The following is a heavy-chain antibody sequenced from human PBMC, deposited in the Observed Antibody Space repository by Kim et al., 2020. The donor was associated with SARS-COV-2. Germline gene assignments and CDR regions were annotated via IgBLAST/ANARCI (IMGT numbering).Heavy chain of an antibody. Sequence: QKFQGRVTMTEDTSTDTAYMELSSLRSEDTAVYYCATEATGTTSYYAFDIWGQGTMVTVSS. D-gene: IGHD1-1*01. J-gene: IGHJ3*02. V-gene: IGHV1-24*01. CDR3: ATEATGTTSYYAFDI.